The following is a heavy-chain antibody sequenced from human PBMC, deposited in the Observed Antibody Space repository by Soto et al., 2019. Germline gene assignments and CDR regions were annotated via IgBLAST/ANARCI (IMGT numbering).Heavy chain of an antibody. J-gene: IGHJ4*02. V-gene: IGHV3-23*01. CDR1: GFTFIRYA. Sequence: GGSLRLSCAASGFTFIRYAMSWVRQAPGKGLEWVSTISPSGGSTYFADSVKGRFTISRDKSKNTLYLQMTSLRAEDTAIYYCAKGHYYYDSSGYRHFDSWGQGTLVTVSS. CDR3: AKGHYYYDSSGYRHFDS. D-gene: IGHD3-22*01. CDR2: ISPSGGST.